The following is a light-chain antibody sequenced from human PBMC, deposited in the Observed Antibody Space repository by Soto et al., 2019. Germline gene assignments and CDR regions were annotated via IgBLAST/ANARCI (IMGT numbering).Light chain of an antibody. CDR3: QQYGSSPQT. Sequence: EIVLTQSPGTLSLSPGERATLSCRASQSVSSSYLAWYQQKPGQAPRLLIYGASSRATGIPDRFSGSGSGTDFTLTISRREPEDCAVDYCQQYGSSPQTVGQGTRLEIK. CDR2: GAS. J-gene: IGKJ5*01. V-gene: IGKV3-20*01. CDR1: QSVSSSY.